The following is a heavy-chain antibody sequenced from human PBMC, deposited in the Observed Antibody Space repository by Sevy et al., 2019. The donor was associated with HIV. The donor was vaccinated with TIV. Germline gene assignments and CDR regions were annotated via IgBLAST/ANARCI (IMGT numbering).Heavy chain of an antibody. CDR3: ARSVSGSGWYFDY. J-gene: IGHJ4*02. CDR1: GFTFSSYG. Sequence: GGSPRLSCAASGFTFSSYGMHWVRQAPGKGLEWVAVIWYDGSNKYYADSVKGRFTISRDNSKNTLYLQMNSLRAEDTAVYYCARSVSGSGWYFDYWGQGTLVTVSS. CDR2: IWYDGSNK. D-gene: IGHD6-19*01. V-gene: IGHV3-33*01.